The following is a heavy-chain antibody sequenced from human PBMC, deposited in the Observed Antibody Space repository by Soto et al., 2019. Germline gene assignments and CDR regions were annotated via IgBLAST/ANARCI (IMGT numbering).Heavy chain of an antibody. Sequence: PGGSLRLSCAASGFTFSSYSMNWVRQAPGKGLEWVSSISSSSSYIYYADSVKGRFTISRDNAKNSLYLQMNSLRAEDTAVYYCARDREVVTARNWFDPWGQGTLVTVSS. CDR1: GFTFSSYS. CDR2: ISSSSSYI. D-gene: IGHD2-21*02. V-gene: IGHV3-21*01. J-gene: IGHJ5*02. CDR3: ARDREVVTARNWFDP.